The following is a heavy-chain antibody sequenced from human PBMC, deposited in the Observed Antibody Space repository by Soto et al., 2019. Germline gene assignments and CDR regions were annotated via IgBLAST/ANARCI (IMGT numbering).Heavy chain of an antibody. J-gene: IGHJ6*02. Sequence: EVQLVESGGGLIQPGGSLRLSCAASGFTVSSNYMTWVRQAPGKGLEWVSVVYSGGRRFYADSVKGRFTISRDNSKNTLYLQMNSLRTEDTAVYYCARDMSMAVPGRGEYFYYYGMDVWGQGTTVTVSS. V-gene: IGHV3-66*03. CDR3: ARDMSMAVPGRGEYFYYYGMDV. D-gene: IGHD6-19*01. CDR2: VYSGGRR. CDR1: GFTVSSNY.